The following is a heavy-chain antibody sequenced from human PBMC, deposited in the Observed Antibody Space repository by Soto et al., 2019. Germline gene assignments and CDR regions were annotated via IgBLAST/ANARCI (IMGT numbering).Heavy chain of an antibody. CDR3: AREDFTGSIAAAGLDY. CDR2: IYHSGST. J-gene: IGHJ4*02. CDR1: GYSISSGYY. D-gene: IGHD6-13*01. V-gene: IGHV4-38-2*02. Sequence: SETLSLTCTVSGYSISSGYYWGWIRQPPGKGLEWIGSIYHSGSTYYNPSLKSRVTISVDTSKNQFSLKLSSVTAADTAVYYCAREDFTGSIAAAGLDYWGQGTLVTVSS.